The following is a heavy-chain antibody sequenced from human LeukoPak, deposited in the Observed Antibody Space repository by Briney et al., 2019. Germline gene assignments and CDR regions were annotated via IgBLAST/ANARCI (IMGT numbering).Heavy chain of an antibody. J-gene: IGHJ5*02. V-gene: IGHV3-23*01. CDR1: GFTLSSFR. Sequence: GGSLRLSCAASGFTLSSFRMSWVRQAPGKGLEWVSRIIDSGGTNYADSVKGRFTISRDNPKNTLYLQMNSLRAEDTAVYYCARDNISGTTGWFDPWGQGTLVTVSS. CDR3: ARDNISGTTGWFDP. D-gene: IGHD1-14*01. CDR2: IIDSGGT.